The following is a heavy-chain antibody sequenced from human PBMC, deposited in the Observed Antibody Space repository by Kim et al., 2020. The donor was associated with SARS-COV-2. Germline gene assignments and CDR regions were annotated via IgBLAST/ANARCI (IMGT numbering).Heavy chain of an antibody. CDR3: VRGAYCSGTTCSLNWFDP. D-gene: IGHD2-15*01. J-gene: IGHJ5*02. Sequence: ASVKVSCKATGYTFTTYDINWVRQAIGQGLEWMGRLNPKSGYTGYAQKFQGRVTMTRNTSTSTVYMELSILRSEDTAVYYCVRGAYCSGTTCSLNWFDPWGQGTPVTVSS. CDR2: LNPKSGYT. V-gene: IGHV1-8*01. CDR1: GYTFTTYD.